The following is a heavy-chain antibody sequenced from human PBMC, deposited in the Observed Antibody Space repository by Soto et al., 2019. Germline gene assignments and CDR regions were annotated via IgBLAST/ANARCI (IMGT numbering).Heavy chain of an antibody. V-gene: IGHV1-2*02. J-gene: IGHJ4*02. CDR2: INPNSGGT. CDR1: GYTFTGYY. CDR3: ARDLAKGGGSAGFDY. D-gene: IGHD1-26*01. Sequence: ASVKVSCKASGYTFTGYYIHWVRQAPGQGLEWMGWINPNSGGTNYAQKFQGRVTMTRDTSLSTVYMTLTRLTSDDTAVYYCARDLAKGGGSAGFDYWGQGTLVTVS.